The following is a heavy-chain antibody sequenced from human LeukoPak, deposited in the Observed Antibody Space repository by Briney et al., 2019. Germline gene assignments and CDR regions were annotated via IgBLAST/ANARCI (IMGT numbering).Heavy chain of an antibody. CDR2: IWYDGSNK. CDR3: ARVTSDAFDI. CDR1: GFSFRRDG. V-gene: IGHV3-33*07. J-gene: IGHJ3*02. Sequence: GGSLRPSYAASGFSFRRDGMDGVRQGPGKGLEWVAVIWYDGSNKYYADSVKGRFTISRDNSKNTLYLQMNSLRAEDTAVYYCARVTSDAFDIWGQGTMVTVSS.